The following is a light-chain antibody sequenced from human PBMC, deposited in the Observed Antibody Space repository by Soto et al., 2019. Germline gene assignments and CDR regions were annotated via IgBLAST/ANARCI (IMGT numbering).Light chain of an antibody. Sequence: DIQMTQSPSSLSASVGDRVTITCRASQDIRKDLGWYQQKPGKAPKRLIYAVSTLQSGVPSRFSGSGSGTEFTLTISSLQPEDFATYYCLQHNSYPLTFGRGTKVEI. V-gene: IGKV1-17*01. CDR1: QDIRKD. CDR3: LQHNSYPLT. J-gene: IGKJ4*01. CDR2: AVS.